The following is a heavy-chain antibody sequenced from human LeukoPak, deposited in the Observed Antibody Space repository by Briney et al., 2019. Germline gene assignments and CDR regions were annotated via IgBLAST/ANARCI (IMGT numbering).Heavy chain of an antibody. J-gene: IGHJ4*02. CDR2: INHSGST. CDR1: GGSFSGYF. Sequence: PSETLSLTCAVYGGSFSGYFWSWIRQPPGKGLEWIGEINHSGSTSYNPSLKSRVTISVDTSKNQFSLKLSSVTAADTAVYYRARQRGIAAAGDFDYWGQGTLVTVSS. CDR3: ARQRGIAAAGDFDY. D-gene: IGHD6-13*01. V-gene: IGHV4-34*01.